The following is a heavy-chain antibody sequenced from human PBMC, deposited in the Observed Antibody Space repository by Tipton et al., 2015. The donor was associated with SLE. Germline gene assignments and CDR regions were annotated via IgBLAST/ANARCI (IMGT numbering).Heavy chain of an antibody. J-gene: IGHJ3*02. CDR3: ARDGDYSTPRGAFDI. CDR1: GFTVSSNY. D-gene: IGHD4-11*01. V-gene: IGHV3-53*01. CDR2: IYSGGST. Sequence: QLVQSGGGLIQPGGSLRLSCAASGFTVSSNYMSWVRQAPGKGLEWVSVIYSGGSTYYADSVKGRFTISRDNSKNTLYLQMNSLRAEDTALYYCARDGDYSTPRGAFDIWGQGTMVTVSS.